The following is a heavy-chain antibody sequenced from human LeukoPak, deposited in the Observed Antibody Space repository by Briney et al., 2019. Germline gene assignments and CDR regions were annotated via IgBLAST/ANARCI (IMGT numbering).Heavy chain of an antibody. D-gene: IGHD6-6*01. CDR1: GGTFSSYA. J-gene: IGHJ4*02. V-gene: IGHV1-69*05. CDR2: IIPIFGTA. CDR3: ARDEGSSSALGDY. Sequence: SVKVSCKASGGTFSSYAISWVRQAPGQGLEWMGGIIPIFGTANYAQKLQGRVTMTTDTSTSTAYMELRSLRSDDTAVYYCARDEGSSSALGDYWGQGTLVTVSS.